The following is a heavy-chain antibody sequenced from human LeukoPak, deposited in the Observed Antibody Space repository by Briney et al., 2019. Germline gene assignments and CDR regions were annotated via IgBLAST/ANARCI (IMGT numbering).Heavy chain of an antibody. Sequence: PSETLSLTCAVYGGSFSGYYWSWIRQPPGRGLEWTGEINHSGSTNYNPSLKSRVTISVDTSKNQFSLKLSSVTAADTAVYYCAQGHGGDYFDYWGQGTLVTVSS. J-gene: IGHJ4*02. CDR2: INHSGST. V-gene: IGHV4-34*01. CDR1: GGSFSGYY. CDR3: AQGHGGDYFDY.